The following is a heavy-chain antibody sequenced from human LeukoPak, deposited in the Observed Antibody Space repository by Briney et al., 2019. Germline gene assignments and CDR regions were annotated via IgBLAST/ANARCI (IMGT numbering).Heavy chain of an antibody. CDR1: GGSFSGYY. Sequence: SETLSLTRAVYGGSFSGYYWSWIRQPPGKGLEWIGEINHSGSTNYNPSLKSRVTISVDTSKNQFSLKLRSVTAADTAVYYCARAHGVIVVVPAANQNWFDPWGQGTLVTVSS. CDR3: ARAHGVIVVVPAANQNWFDP. D-gene: IGHD2-2*01. V-gene: IGHV4-34*01. J-gene: IGHJ5*02. CDR2: INHSGST.